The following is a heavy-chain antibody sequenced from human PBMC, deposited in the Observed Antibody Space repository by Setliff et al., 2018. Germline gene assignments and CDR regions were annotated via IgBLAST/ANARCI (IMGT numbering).Heavy chain of an antibody. J-gene: IGHJ6*03. V-gene: IGHV1-69*06. CDR2: IIPIFGTA. CDR3: ARGRHPPWSGYPYYYMDV. D-gene: IGHD3-3*01. CDR1: GYTFTSYG. Sequence: GASVKVSCKASGYTFTSYGISWVRQAPGQGLEWMGGIIPIFGTANYAQKFQGRVTITADKSTSTAYMELSSLRSEETAVYYCARGRHPPWSGYPYYYMDVWGKGTTVTVSS.